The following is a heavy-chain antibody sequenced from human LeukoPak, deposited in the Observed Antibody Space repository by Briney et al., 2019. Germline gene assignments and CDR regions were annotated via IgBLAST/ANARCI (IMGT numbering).Heavy chain of an antibody. CDR1: GFSFSSYA. Sequence: GTSLRLSCTASGFSFSSYAMTWVRQAPGKGLEWVSAISGSGGSTYYADSVKGRFTISRDNSKNTLYLQMNSLRAEDTAVYYCARAVTTGGYWGQGTLVTVSS. CDR2: ISGSGGST. CDR3: ARAVTTGGY. V-gene: IGHV3-23*01. J-gene: IGHJ4*02. D-gene: IGHD4-17*01.